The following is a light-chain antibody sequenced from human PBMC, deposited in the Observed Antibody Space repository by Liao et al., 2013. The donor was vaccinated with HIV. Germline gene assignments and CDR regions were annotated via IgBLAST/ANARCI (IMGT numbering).Light chain of an antibody. J-gene: IGLJ3*02. V-gene: IGLV3-21*04. Sequence: SYELTQPPSVSVAPGKTARITCGGNNIGSESVHWYQQKPGQAPVLVIYQDSKRPSGIPERFSGSNSGNTATLTISRVEAGDEADYYCQVWDSSSDQEVFGGRTKLTVL. CDR2: QDS. CDR1: NIGSES. CDR3: QVWDSSSDQEV.